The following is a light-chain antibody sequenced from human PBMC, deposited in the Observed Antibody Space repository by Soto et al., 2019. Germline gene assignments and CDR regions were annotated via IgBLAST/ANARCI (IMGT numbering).Light chain of an antibody. CDR3: QQYNTWLWT. CDR1: QSVNAN. Sequence: EVVMTQSPATLSVSPGERATLSCSASQSVNANLAWYQQKPGQAHRLLIHGASNRATGIPARFSGSGFGTEFILTISSLQSEDFAVYYCQQYNTWLWTFGQGNKVEI. J-gene: IGKJ1*01. V-gene: IGKV3-15*01. CDR2: GAS.